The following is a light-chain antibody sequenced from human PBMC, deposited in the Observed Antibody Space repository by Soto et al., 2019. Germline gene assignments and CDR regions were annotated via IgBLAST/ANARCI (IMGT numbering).Light chain of an antibody. CDR3: QQYDDWLRLT. Sequence: EIVMTQSPATLSVSPGDRATLSCRASQSVNIYSAWYQQKPGQAPRLLIFGASSRATGIPARFSGSGSGTEFNLTISSLQSEDFAVYFCQQYDDWLRLTFGGGTKVDIK. J-gene: IGKJ4*01. CDR2: GAS. CDR1: QSVNIY. V-gene: IGKV3D-15*01.